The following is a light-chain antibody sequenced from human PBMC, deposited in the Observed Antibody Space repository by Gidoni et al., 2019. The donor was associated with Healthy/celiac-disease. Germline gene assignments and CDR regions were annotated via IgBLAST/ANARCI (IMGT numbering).Light chain of an antibody. J-gene: IGLJ2*01. CDR3: QSYDSSLSGPVV. V-gene: IGLV1-40*01. CDR1: SSNIGAGYD. CDR2: GNS. Sequence: QSVLTQPPSVSGAPGQRVTIPGPGSSSNIGAGYDVHWYQQLPGTAPKLLIYGNSNRPSGVPDRFSGSKSGTSASLAITGLQAEDEADYYCQSYDSSLSGPVVFGGGTKLTVL.